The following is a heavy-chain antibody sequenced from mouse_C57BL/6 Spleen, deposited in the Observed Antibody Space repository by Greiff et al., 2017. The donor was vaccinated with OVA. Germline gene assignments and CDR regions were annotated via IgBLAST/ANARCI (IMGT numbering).Heavy chain of an antibody. CDR2: IDPSDSYT. Sequence: VQLQQPGAELVMPGASVKLSCKASGYTFTSYWMHWVKQRPGQGLEWIGEIDPSDSYTNYNQKFKGKSTLTVDKSSSTAYMQLSSLTSEDSAVYYCARRRSDYLFDDWGQGTTLTVSS. D-gene: IGHD2-4*01. V-gene: IGHV1-69*01. CDR1: GYTFTSYW. J-gene: IGHJ2*01. CDR3: ARRRSDYLFDD.